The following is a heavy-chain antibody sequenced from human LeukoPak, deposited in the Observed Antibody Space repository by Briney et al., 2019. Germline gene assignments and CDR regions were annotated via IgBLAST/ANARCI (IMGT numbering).Heavy chain of an antibody. CDR2: MNPNSGNT. J-gene: IGHJ6*02. Sequence: ASVKVSCKASGYTFTSYDINWVRQATGQGLAWMGWMNPNSGNTGYAQKFQGRVTMTRNTSISTAYMELSRLRSDDTAVYYCARDTYYYGSGSYGVGNYCYGMDVWGQGTTVTVSS. D-gene: IGHD3-10*01. CDR3: ARDTYYYGSGSYGVGNYCYGMDV. CDR1: GYTFTSYD. V-gene: IGHV1-8*01.